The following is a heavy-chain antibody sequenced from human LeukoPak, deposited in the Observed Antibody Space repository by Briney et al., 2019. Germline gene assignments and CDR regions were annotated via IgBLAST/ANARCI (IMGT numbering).Heavy chain of an antibody. CDR3: ARSLYYYDSSGYYPTGFDY. D-gene: IGHD3-22*01. CDR2: IYSSGST. J-gene: IGHJ4*02. Sequence: SETLSLTCTVSGGSISIGAYYWSWIRQHPGKGLEWIGYIYSSGSTYYNPSLKSRVTISADTSKNQFSLKLSSVTAADTAVYYCARSLYYYDSSGYYPTGFDYWGQGTLVTVSS. V-gene: IGHV4-31*03. CDR1: GGSISIGAYY.